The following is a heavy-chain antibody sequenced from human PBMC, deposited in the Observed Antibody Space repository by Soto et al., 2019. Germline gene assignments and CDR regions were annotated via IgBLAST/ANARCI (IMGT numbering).Heavy chain of an antibody. CDR3: VKDRLAVARTFDQ. CDR2: ISDNGGNT. D-gene: IGHD6-19*01. J-gene: IGHJ4*02. Sequence: VGSLRLSCSASGFIFSSYAMHWVRQAPGKGLEYVSVISDNGGNTYYADSVKGRFTISRDNSKNTLYLQLNSLRAEDTAVYYCVKDRLAVARTFDQWGQGTLVTVS. V-gene: IGHV3-64D*08. CDR1: GFIFSSYA.